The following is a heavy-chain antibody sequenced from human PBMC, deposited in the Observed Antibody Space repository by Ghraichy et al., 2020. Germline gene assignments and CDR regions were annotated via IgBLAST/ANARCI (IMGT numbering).Heavy chain of an antibody. CDR1: GFTVSSNY. V-gene: IGHV3-53*01. CDR2: IYSNGDT. CDR3: ARGTTTVVTPFKY. Sequence: GESLNISCATSGFTVSSNYMSWVRQAPGKGLEWVSVIYSNGDTYYADSVKGRFTISRDNSKNTLYLQMNSLRAEDTAVYYCARGTTTVVTPFKYWGQGVLVTVSS. J-gene: IGHJ4*02. D-gene: IGHD4-23*01.